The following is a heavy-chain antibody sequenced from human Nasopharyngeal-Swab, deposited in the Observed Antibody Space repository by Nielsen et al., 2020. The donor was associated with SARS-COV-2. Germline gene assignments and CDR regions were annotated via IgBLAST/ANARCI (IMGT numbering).Heavy chain of an antibody. CDR1: GVTFSSYC. J-gene: IGHJ6*02. D-gene: IGHD3-9*01. CDR2: ISYDGSNK. Sequence: GGSLRLSCAASGVTFSSYCMHWVRQAPGKGLEWVGVISYDGSNKYYADSGKGRFTISRDNSKNTLYLQMNSLRAEDTAVYYCARDVRGATYYDILTGYYNPYYYGMDVWGQGTTVTVSS. V-gene: IGHV3-30*19. CDR3: ARDVRGATYYDILTGYYNPYYYGMDV.